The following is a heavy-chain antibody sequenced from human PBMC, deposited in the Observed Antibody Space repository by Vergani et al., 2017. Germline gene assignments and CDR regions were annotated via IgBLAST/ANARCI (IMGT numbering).Heavy chain of an antibody. CDR3: AREEGATLLDAFDI. CDR2: IWYDGSNK. J-gene: IGHJ3*02. V-gene: IGHV3-33*01. CDR1: GFTFSSYG. Sequence: QVQLVESGGGVVQPGRSLRLSCAASGFTFSSYGMHWVRQAPGKGLEWVAVIWYDGSNKYYADSVKGRFTISRDNSKNTLYLQMNSLRAEDTAVYYCAREEGATLLDAFDIWGQGTMVTVSS. D-gene: IGHD1-26*01.